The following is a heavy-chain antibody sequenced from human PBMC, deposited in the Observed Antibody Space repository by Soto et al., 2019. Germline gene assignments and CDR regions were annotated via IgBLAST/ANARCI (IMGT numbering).Heavy chain of an antibody. CDR1: GGSISGYY. CDR2: IYYSGTT. CDR3: ARDLYGDYEFDY. D-gene: IGHD4-17*01. J-gene: IGHJ4*02. Sequence: SETLSLTCTVSGGSISGYYWSWIRQPPGKGLEWTGYIYYSGTTSYNPSLNSRVTMSVDTSKNQFSLKVNSVTAADTAVYYCARDLYGDYEFDYWGQGTLVTGSS. V-gene: IGHV4-59*01.